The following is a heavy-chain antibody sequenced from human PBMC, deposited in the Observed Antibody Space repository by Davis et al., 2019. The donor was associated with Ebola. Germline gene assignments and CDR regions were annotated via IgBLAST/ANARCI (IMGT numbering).Heavy chain of an antibody. V-gene: IGHV1-46*01. J-gene: IGHJ4*02. CDR3: ARDYQGIVSRIVGAEPTGY. CDR2: INPSGGST. CDR1: GYTFTSYY. D-gene: IGHD1-26*01. Sequence: ASVKVSCKVSGYTFTSYYMHWVRQAPGQGLEWMGIINPSGGSTSYAQKFQGRVTMTRDTSTSTVYMELSSLRSEDTAVYYCARDYQGIVSRIVGAEPTGYWGQGTLVTVSS.